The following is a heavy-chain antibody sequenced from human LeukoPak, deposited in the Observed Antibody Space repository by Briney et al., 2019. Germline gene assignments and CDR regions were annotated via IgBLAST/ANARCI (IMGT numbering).Heavy chain of an antibody. Sequence: ASVKVSCKASGYTFTGYYMHWVRQAPGQGLEWMGWINPNGGGTKYSQGFQGRVTVTRDTSINTAYMELSGLGSDDTALYYCARDRSWITLDYWGQGALVTVSS. CDR3: ARDRSWITLDY. CDR2: INPNGGGT. J-gene: IGHJ4*02. D-gene: IGHD3-16*01. V-gene: IGHV1-2*02. CDR1: GYTFTGYY.